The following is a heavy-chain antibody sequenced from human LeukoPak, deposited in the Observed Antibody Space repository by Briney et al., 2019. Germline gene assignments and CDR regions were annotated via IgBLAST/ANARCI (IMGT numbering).Heavy chain of an antibody. CDR3: ARGEEWELPDY. J-gene: IGHJ4*02. D-gene: IGHD1-26*01. Sequence: SETLSLTCTVSGGSISSSSYYWGWIRQPPGKGLEWIGSIYYSGSTYYNPSLKSRVTISVDTSKNQFSLKLSSVTAADTAVYYCARGEEWELPDYWGQGTLVTVSS. V-gene: IGHV4-39*07. CDR1: GGSISSSSYY. CDR2: IYYSGST.